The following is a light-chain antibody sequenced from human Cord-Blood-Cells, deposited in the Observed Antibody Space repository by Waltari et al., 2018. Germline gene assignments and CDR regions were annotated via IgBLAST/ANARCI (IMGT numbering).Light chain of an antibody. CDR2: DVS. CDR1: SCAVGGYNF. V-gene: IGLV2-14*03. Sequence: QSALTQPASVSGSPGQSITISCPGTSCAVGGYNFVSWYQQHPGKAPKLMIYDVSNRPSGVSNRFSGSKSGNTASLTISGLQAEDEADYYCSSYTSSSTWVFGGGTKLTVL. CDR3: SSYTSSSTWV. J-gene: IGLJ3*02.